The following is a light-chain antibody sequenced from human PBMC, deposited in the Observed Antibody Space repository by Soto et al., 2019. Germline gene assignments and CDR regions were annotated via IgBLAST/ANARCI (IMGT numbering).Light chain of an antibody. Sequence: QSVLSQPPSASGTPGQRVSISCSGANSNIGVNHVYWYQQFPGTAPKLLIYRSNQRPSGVPDRFSASKSGTSASLDISGLRSEDEADYFCAAWEDSLSGPVFGGGTQRPSS. CDR3: AAWEDSLSGPV. CDR2: RSN. J-gene: IGLJ7*01. V-gene: IGLV1-47*01. CDR1: NSNIGVNH.